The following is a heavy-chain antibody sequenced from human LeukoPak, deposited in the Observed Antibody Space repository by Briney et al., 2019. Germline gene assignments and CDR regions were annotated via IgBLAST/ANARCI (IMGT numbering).Heavy chain of an antibody. D-gene: IGHD1-26*01. V-gene: IGHV4-39*07. J-gene: IGHJ4*02. CDR2: IYYSGST. CDR1: GGSISSSSYY. CDR3: ARGRGRIVGATKFDY. Sequence: PSETLSLTCTVSGGSISSSSYYWGWIRQPPGKGLEWIGSIYYSGSTYYNPSLKSRVTISVDTSKNQFSLKLSSVTAADTAVYYCARGRGRIVGATKFDYWGQGTLVTVSS.